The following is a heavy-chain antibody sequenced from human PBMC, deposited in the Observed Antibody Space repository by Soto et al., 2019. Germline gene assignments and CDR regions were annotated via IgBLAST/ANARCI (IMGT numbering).Heavy chain of an antibody. Sequence: QVQLVESGGGVVQPGRSLRLSCAASGFTFSDYGMHWVRQAPGKGLEWVAVVSYDGSNKNYADFVKGRFTISRDNSKNTLYLQRNSLRDDDTAVYYCAKDPGYCSGGSCTGYFDYWGQGTLVTVSS. V-gene: IGHV3-30*18. D-gene: IGHD2-15*01. CDR2: VSYDGSNK. CDR3: AKDPGYCSGGSCTGYFDY. J-gene: IGHJ4*02. CDR1: GFTFSDYG.